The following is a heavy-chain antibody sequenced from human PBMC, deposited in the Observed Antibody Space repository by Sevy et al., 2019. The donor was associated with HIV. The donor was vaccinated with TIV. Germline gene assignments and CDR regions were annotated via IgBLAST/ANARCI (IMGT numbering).Heavy chain of an antibody. V-gene: IGHV3-7*03. Sequence: GGSLRLSCAASGFTFSNYWMSWVRQAPGKGLEWVANINRDGSEKYYVASVKGRFTISRDNAKTSLYLQMNALRAEDTAVDYGARDCSSATCLWGLDVWGQGTTVTVSS. J-gene: IGHJ6*02. CDR3: ARDCSSATCLWGLDV. CDR2: INRDGSEK. D-gene: IGHD2-2*01. CDR1: GFTFSNYW.